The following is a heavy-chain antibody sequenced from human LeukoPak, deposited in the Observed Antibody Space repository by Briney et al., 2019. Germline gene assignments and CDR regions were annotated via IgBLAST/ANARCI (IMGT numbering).Heavy chain of an antibody. D-gene: IGHD3-16*01. J-gene: IGHJ4*02. V-gene: IGHV3-23*01. CDR2: ISGSGGAT. CDR3: ARENERYSYATH. CDR1: GFTFSSYA. Sequence: GGSLRLSCAASGFTFSSYAMSWVRQAPGKGLEWVSAISGSGGATYYTDSVKGRFTISRDNSKNTLYLQMNSLRADGTAVYYCARENERYSYATHWGQGTLVTVSS.